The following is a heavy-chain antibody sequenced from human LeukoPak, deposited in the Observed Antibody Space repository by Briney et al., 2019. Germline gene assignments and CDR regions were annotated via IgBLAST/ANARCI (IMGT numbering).Heavy chain of an antibody. CDR1: GFTFTSYS. V-gene: IGHV3-21*01. Sequence: GGSLRLSCAASGFTFTSYSMNWVRQAPGKGLEWVSSITSSNNYIYYGDSVKGRFTISRDDAKNSLFLQMNSLRAEDTATYYCARGEFGDYYYFYMDVWGKGTTVTVSS. D-gene: IGHD2/OR15-2a*01. J-gene: IGHJ6*03. CDR2: ITSSNNYI. CDR3: ARGEFGDYYYFYMDV.